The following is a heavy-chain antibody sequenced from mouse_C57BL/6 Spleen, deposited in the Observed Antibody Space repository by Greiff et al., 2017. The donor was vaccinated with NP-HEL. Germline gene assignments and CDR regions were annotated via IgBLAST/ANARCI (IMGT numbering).Heavy chain of an antibody. J-gene: IGHJ2*01. CDR1: GYTFTDHT. V-gene: IGHV1-78*01. CDR3: ARRGQLRLGFDY. Sequence: VKLQESDAELVKPGASVKISCKVSGYTFTDHTIHWMKQRPEQGLEWIGYIYPRDGSTKYNEKFKGKATLTADKSSSTAYMQLNSLTSEDSAVYFCARRGQLRLGFDYWGQGTTLTVSS. D-gene: IGHD3-2*02. CDR2: IYPRDGST.